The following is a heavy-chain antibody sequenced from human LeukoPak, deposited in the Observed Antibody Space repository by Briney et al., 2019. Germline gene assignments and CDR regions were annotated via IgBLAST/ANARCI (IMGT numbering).Heavy chain of an antibody. D-gene: IGHD5-18*01. Sequence: GESLKISCKASGYSFTSYWIGWVRQMPGKGLEWMGIIDPSDSETRYTPSFQGQVTISVDESLTTADLQWNSLKASDTAMYYCARQTAMGRSGDYWGQGTLVTVSS. CDR2: IDPSDSET. V-gene: IGHV5-51*01. CDR3: ARQTAMGRSGDY. CDR1: GYSFTSYW. J-gene: IGHJ4*02.